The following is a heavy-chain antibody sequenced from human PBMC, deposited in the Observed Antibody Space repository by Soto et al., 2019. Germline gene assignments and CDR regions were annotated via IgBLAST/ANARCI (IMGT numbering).Heavy chain of an antibody. CDR3: ARDEYQLLSSVSWCEC. V-gene: IGHV4-30-4*01. J-gene: IGHJ4*02. D-gene: IGHD2-2*01. Sequence: SETLSLTCTVSGGSISDDSYWSWIRRTPGKGLEWIGYIYHTGNTYYNPSLRSRVSISVDKSKSQFSLKLISVTAADTAVYFCARDEYQLLSSVSWCECWGKGNMVNVSS. CDR1: GGSISDDSY. CDR2: IYHTGNT.